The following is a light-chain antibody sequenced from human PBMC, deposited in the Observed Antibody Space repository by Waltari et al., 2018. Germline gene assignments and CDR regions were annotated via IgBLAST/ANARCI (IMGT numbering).Light chain of an antibody. CDR3: QQYNNLPPWT. CDR1: RTISSN. Sequence: ETVMTQSPATLSVSPGERATLSCRTSRTISSNLAWYQQKPGQAPRLLIYGASIRATGVPAMFSGSVSVTQFTLTIHSLQSEDFAVYYCQQYNNLPPWTFGQGTKVEIK. V-gene: IGKV3-15*01. CDR2: GAS. J-gene: IGKJ1*01.